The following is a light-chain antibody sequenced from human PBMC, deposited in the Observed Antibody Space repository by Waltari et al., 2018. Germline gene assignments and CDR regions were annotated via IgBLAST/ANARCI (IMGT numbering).Light chain of an antibody. J-gene: IGKJ2*01. Sequence: EFVFTQSPGTLSLSPGERATLSCRASQSLSRSRLAWYQQKPGQAPRLLIYAASSRATGIPDRCSGSGSGTDFSLTISRVEPEDFAVYYCQQYGSSVMYTFGQGTKLEIQ. CDR1: QSLSRSR. CDR2: AAS. CDR3: QQYGSSVMYT. V-gene: IGKV3-20*01.